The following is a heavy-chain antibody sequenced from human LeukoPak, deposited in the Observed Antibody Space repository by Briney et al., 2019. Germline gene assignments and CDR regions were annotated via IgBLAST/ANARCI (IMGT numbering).Heavy chain of an antibody. CDR3: AKDAASIVGAKGLDY. CDR2: IRYDGSNK. V-gene: IGHV3-30*02. D-gene: IGHD1-26*01. J-gene: IGHJ4*02. Sequence: PGGSLRLSCAASGFTFSSYGMDWVRQAPGKGREWVAFIRYDGSNKYYADSVKGRFTISRDNSKNTLYLQMNSLRAEDTAVYYCAKDAASIVGAKGLDYWGQGTLVTVSS. CDR1: GFTFSSYG.